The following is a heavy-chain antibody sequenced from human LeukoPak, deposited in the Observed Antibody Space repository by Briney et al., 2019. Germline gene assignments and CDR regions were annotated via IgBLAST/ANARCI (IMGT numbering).Heavy chain of an antibody. Sequence: ASVKVSCKASGYSFTSYGISWVRQAPGQGLEWMGWISAYNGATNHAHKFQGRVTMTTDTSTSTAYMELRSLRSDDTAVYYCARVPDSSSWDYWGQGTLVTVSS. CDR1: GYSFTSYG. J-gene: IGHJ4*02. CDR2: ISAYNGAT. V-gene: IGHV1-18*01. D-gene: IGHD6-13*01. CDR3: ARVPDSSSWDY.